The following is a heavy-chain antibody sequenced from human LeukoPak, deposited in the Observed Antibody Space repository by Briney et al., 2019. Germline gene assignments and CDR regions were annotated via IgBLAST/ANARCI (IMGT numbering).Heavy chain of an antibody. V-gene: IGHV3-53*01. CDR3: ARDGLLYSSGWPFDY. CDR2: IYSGGST. D-gene: IGHD6-19*01. J-gene: IGHJ4*02. CDR1: GFTVSSNY. Sequence: GGSLRLSCAASGFTVSSNYMSWVRQAPGKGLEWVSVIYSGGSTYYADSVKGRFTISRDNAKNTLYLQMNSLRAEDTAVYYCARDGLLYSSGWPFDYWGQGTLVTVSS.